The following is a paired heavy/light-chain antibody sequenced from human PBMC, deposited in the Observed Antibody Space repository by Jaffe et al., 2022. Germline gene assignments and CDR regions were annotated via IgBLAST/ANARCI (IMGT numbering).Heavy chain of an antibody. CDR1: GGSVSSGSYY. J-gene: IGHJ6*03. Sequence: QVQLQESGPGLVKPSETLSLTCTVSGGSVSSGSYYWSWIRQPPGKGLEWIGYIYYSGSTNYNPSLKSRVTISVDTSKNQFSLKLSSVTAADTAVYYCARDWFGYYDFWSGYPKNYYYYYYMDVWGKGTTVTVSS. V-gene: IGHV4-61*01. CDR3: ARDWFGYYDFWSGYPKNYYYYYYMDV. D-gene: IGHD3-3*01. CDR2: IYYSGST.
Light chain of an antibody. J-gene: IGLJ2*01. CDR3: GTWDSSLSAGGV. CDR1: SSNIGNNY. CDR2: DNN. V-gene: IGLV1-51*01. Sequence: QSVLTQPPSVSAAPGQKVTISCSGSSSNIGNNYVSWYQQLPGTAPKLLIYDNNKRPSGIPDRFSGSKSGTSATLGITGLQTGDEADYYCGTWDSSLSAGGVFGGGTKLTVL.